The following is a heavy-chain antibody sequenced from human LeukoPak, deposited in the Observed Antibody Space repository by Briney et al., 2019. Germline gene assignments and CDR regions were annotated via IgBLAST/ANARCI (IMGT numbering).Heavy chain of an antibody. CDR1: GFTFSSYG. CDR2: IWYDGSNK. J-gene: IGHJ4*02. V-gene: IGHV3-33*01. CDR3: ARGAGLYSGSYSNLDY. Sequence: GRSLRLSCAASGFTFSSYGMHWVRQAPGKGLEWVAVIWYDGSNKYYADSVKGRFTISRDNSKNTLYLQMNSLRAEDTAVYYCARGAGLYSGSYSNLDYWGQGTLVTVSS. D-gene: IGHD1-26*01.